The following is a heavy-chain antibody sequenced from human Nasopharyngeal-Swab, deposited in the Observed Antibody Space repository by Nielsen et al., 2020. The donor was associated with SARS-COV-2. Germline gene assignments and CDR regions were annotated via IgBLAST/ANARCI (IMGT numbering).Heavy chain of an antibody. V-gene: IGHV3-23*01. CDR2: ISGSGGST. CDR3: AKDATRMIVVVITVLAFDI. CDR1: GFTFSSYA. Sequence: GGPLRLSCAASGFTFSSYAMSWVRQAPGKGLEWVSAISGSGGSTYYADSVKGRFTISRDNSKNTLYLQMNSLRAEDTAVYYCAKDATRMIVVVITVLAFDIWGQGTMVTVSS. D-gene: IGHD3-22*01. J-gene: IGHJ3*02.